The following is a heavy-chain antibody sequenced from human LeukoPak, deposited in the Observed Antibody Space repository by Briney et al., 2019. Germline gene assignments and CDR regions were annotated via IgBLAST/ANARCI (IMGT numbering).Heavy chain of an antibody. Sequence: SETLSLTCAVYGGSFSGYYWSWIRQPPGKGLEWIGEINHSGSTNYNPSLKSRVTISVDTSKNQFSLKLSSVTAADTAVYYCARERGPDYGDTPTFDYWGQGTLVTVSS. V-gene: IGHV4-34*01. CDR3: ARERGPDYGDTPTFDY. D-gene: IGHD4-17*01. J-gene: IGHJ4*02. CDR2: INHSGST. CDR1: GGSFSGYY.